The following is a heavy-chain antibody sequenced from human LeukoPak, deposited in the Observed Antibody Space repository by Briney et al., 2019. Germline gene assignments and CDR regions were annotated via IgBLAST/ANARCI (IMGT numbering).Heavy chain of an antibody. D-gene: IGHD1-26*01. V-gene: IGHV3-30*18. CDR1: GFTFSSYG. CDR2: ISYDGSNK. Sequence: GGSLRLSCAASGFTFSSYGMHWVRQAPGKGLEWVAVISYDGSNKYYADSVKGRFTISRDNSKNTLYLQMNSLRAEDTAVYYCAKDRSYRLEGLADYWGQGTLVTVSS. J-gene: IGHJ4*02. CDR3: AKDRSYRLEGLADY.